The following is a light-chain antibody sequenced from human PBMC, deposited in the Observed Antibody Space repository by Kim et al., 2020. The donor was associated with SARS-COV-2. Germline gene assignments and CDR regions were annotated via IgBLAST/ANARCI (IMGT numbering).Light chain of an antibody. Sequence: DIQMTQSPSSVYASVGDRVASTCRASQGVRASLAWYQQIPGKAPILLIYDASSLQSGVTSRFSCSGSGSDFTLTISSLQPEVFATYYCQEANTYPPTFGQRARLEF. CDR3: QEANTYPPT. CDR1: QGVRAS. CDR2: DAS. V-gene: IGKV1D-12*01. J-gene: IGKJ2*01.